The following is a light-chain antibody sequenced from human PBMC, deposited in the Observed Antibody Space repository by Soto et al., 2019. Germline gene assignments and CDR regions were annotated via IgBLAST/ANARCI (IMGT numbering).Light chain of an antibody. CDR1: QSLLHSNGYNY. Sequence: DIVMTQSPLSLPVTPGEPASISCRSSQSLLHSNGYNYLDWYLQKPGQSPQLLIYLGSNRASGVPDRFSDSGSGTDFTLKISRVEAEDVGVYYCMQALHTPLFSFGPGTKVDIK. J-gene: IGKJ3*01. CDR2: LGS. V-gene: IGKV2-28*01. CDR3: MQALHTPLFS.